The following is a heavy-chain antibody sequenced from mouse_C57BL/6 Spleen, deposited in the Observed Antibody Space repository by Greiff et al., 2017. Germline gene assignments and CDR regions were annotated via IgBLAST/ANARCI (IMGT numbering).Heavy chain of an antibody. J-gene: IGHJ2*01. Sequence: EVQRVESGGDLVKPGGSLKLSCAASGFTFSSYGLSWVRQTPDKRLEWVATISSGGSYTYYPDSVKGRFTISIDNAKNTLYLQMSSLKSADTAMYYFARHWGTGAYFDYWCQGTTLTVSS. D-gene: IGHD4-1*01. CDR2: ISSGGSYT. CDR3: ARHWGTGAYFDY. V-gene: IGHV5-6*01. CDR1: GFTFSSYG.